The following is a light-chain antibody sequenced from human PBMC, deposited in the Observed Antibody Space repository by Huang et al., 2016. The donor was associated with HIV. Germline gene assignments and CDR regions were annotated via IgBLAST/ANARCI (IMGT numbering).Light chain of an antibody. CDR1: LSLGGN. J-gene: IGKJ4*01. CDR2: DSS. Sequence: EIVLTQSPATLSLSPGESAALFCRPSLSLGGNLAWYQQRPGQAPRLLFYDSSNRATGIPARFTGSGSGTDYTLTISSLEAEDFAIYYCQQRSDWPLTFGGGTKVDIK. V-gene: IGKV3-11*01. CDR3: QQRSDWPLT.